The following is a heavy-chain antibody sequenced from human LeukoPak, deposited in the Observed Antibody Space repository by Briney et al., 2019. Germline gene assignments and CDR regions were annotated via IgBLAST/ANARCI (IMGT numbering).Heavy chain of an antibody. J-gene: IGHJ4*02. Sequence: ASVKVSCKASGYTFTSYDFNWVRQATGQRPEWMGWMSPNSGDTGYAQKFQDRVTMTRNTSISTAYMELSSLRSNDTAVYYCARGPPNWGYDYWGPGTLVTVSS. D-gene: IGHD7-27*01. CDR1: GYTFTSYD. V-gene: IGHV1-8*01. CDR3: ARGPPNWGYDY. CDR2: MSPNSGDT.